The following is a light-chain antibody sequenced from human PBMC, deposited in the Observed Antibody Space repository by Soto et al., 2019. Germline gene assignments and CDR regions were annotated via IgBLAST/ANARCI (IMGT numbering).Light chain of an antibody. V-gene: IGKV3-20*01. CDR3: QQYGTAPWT. Sequence: EVVLTQSPGTLSLSSGERATLSCRASQSVINSYLAWYQQKPGQAPRLLLYGAYNRATGTPDRFSGSGSGTDFTLTISRLEPEDFAVYYCQQYGTAPWTFGQGTKVDIK. CDR1: QSVINSY. J-gene: IGKJ1*01. CDR2: GAY.